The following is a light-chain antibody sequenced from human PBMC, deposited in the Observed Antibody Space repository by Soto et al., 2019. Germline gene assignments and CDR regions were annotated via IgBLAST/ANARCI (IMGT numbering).Light chain of an antibody. CDR3: QSNDTGLSGSDV. Sequence: QSVLSQPPSVSGAPGQRVTISCTAGSSNVGAGYDVNWYQQLPETAPKPLIFGDSNRPSGVPDRFSGSKSATSASLVITGLQADDEADYYRQSNDTGLSGSDVFGTGTKVTVL. CDR1: SSNVGAGYD. CDR2: GDS. V-gene: IGLV1-40*01. J-gene: IGLJ1*01.